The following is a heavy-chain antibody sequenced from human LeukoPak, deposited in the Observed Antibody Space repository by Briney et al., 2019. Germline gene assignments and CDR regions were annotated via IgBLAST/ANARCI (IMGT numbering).Heavy chain of an antibody. J-gene: IGHJ4*02. CDR1: GGSISSYY. CDR2: INHSGST. CDR3: ATSDYGPLEYY. V-gene: IGHV4-34*01. D-gene: IGHD4-17*01. Sequence: SETLSLTCTVSGGSISSYYWSWIRQPPGKGLEWIGEINHSGSTNYNPSLKSRVTISVDTSKNQFSLKLSSVTAADTAVYYCATSDYGPLEYYWGQGTLVTVSS.